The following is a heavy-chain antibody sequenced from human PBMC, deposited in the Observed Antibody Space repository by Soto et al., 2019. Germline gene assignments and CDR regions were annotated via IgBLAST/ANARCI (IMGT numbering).Heavy chain of an antibody. CDR2: IIPIFGTA. Sequence: QVQLVQSGAEVKKPGSSVKVSCKASGGTFSSYAISWVRQAPGQGLEWMGGIIPIFGTANYAQKFQGRVTITADESTSTAYMELSSLRSEDTAVYYCARGSTTSVVYYYYYGMDVWGQGTTVTVSS. D-gene: IGHD4-4*01. V-gene: IGHV1-69*01. CDR1: GGTFSSYA. CDR3: ARGSTTSVVYYYYYGMDV. J-gene: IGHJ6*02.